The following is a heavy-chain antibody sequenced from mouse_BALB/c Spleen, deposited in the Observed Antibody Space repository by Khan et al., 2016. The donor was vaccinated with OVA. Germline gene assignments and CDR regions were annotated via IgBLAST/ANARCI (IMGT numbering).Heavy chain of an antibody. D-gene: IGHD2-3*01. CDR3: TRGLYDGYYYYYGMDY. CDR2: INSNGGIT. CDR1: GFTFSSYG. J-gene: IGHJ4*01. Sequence: EVELVESGGGLVQPGGSLKLSCAASGFTFSSYGMSWVRQTPDKRLELVATINSNGGITYYPDSVKGRVTISRDNAKNTLYLQMNSLKSEGTAMYYCTRGLYDGYYYYYGMDYWGQGTSVTVSS. V-gene: IGHV5-6-3*01.